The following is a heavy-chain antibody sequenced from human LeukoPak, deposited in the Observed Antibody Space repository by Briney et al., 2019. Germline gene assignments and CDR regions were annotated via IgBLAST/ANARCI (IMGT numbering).Heavy chain of an antibody. Sequence: GGSLRLSCAASGFTFSSYAMHWVRQAPGKGLEWVAVISYDGSNKYYADSVKGRFTISRDNSKNTLYLQMNSLRAEDTAVYYCARDWIYGGWELHRGAFDIWGQGTMVTVSS. J-gene: IGHJ3*02. V-gene: IGHV3-30*04. D-gene: IGHD1-26*01. CDR1: GFTFSSYA. CDR2: ISYDGSNK. CDR3: ARDWIYGGWELHRGAFDI.